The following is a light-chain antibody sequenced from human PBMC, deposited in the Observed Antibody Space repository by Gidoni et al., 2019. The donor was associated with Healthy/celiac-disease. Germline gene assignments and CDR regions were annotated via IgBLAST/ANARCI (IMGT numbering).Light chain of an antibody. CDR3: QQYDNIPLT. Sequence: DIQITQSPSSRSASVGDRVTIPCKASQDISNYLNWYQQKPGNAPKHLIYDASNLETGVPSRFSESGSGTDFTFTISSLQPEEIATYYCQQYDNIPLTFGGXTKVEIK. CDR1: QDISNY. CDR2: DAS. V-gene: IGKV1-33*01. J-gene: IGKJ4*01.